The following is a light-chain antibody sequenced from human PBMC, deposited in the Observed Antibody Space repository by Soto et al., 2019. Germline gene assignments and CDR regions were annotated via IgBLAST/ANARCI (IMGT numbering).Light chain of an antibody. Sequence: QSALTQPASVSGSPGQSSTISCTGTSSDVGCYNYVSWYQQQPGKAPKLMIYDVTNRPSGVSNRFSGSKAGNTASLAISGLQAEDEAEYYCSSYTSSSTPYVFGTGTKLTVL. CDR3: SSYTSSSTPYV. V-gene: IGLV2-14*01. CDR2: DVT. CDR1: SSDVGCYNY. J-gene: IGLJ1*01.